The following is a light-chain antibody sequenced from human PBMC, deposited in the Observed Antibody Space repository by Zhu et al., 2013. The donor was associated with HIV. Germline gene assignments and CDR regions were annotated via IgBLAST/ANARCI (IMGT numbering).Light chain of an antibody. V-gene: IGKV3-11*01. Sequence: IVLTQSPGTLSLSPGERATLSCRASQSISNFLAWYQQIPGQAPRFLIYDASNRTTGIPARFSGSGSGADFTLTISRLEPEDFAVYYCQQSGTFGQGTKVEIK. J-gene: IGKJ1*01. CDR3: QQSGT. CDR2: DAS. CDR1: QSISNF.